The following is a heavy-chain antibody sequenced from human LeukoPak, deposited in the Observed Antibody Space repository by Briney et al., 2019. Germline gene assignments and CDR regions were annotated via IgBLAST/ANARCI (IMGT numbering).Heavy chain of an antibody. CDR3: ARAAVAGTEVRWFDA. CDR2: IYTRGST. D-gene: IGHD6-19*01. Sequence: SETLSLTCTVSGGSISSYDWSWIRQPAGKRLEWIGRIYTRGSTNYNPSLKSRVIMSVDTSKNQFSLRLSSVTVADTAVYHCARAAVAGTEVRWFDAWGQGTLVTVSS. CDR1: GGSISSYD. V-gene: IGHV4-4*07. J-gene: IGHJ5*02.